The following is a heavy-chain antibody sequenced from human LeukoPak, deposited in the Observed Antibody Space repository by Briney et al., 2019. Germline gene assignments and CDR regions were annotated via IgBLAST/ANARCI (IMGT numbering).Heavy chain of an antibody. V-gene: IGHV3-23*01. J-gene: IGHJ4*02. D-gene: IGHD6-13*01. Sequence: GGSLRLSCAASGFTFSSYAMTWVRQAPGKGLEWVSTISGSGGSTYYADSVKGRFTISRDNSKNTLYLQMNSLRAEDTAVYYCAKSIRSSWYYFDYWGQGTLVTVSS. CDR3: AKSIRSSWYYFDY. CDR2: ISGSGGST. CDR1: GFTFSSYA.